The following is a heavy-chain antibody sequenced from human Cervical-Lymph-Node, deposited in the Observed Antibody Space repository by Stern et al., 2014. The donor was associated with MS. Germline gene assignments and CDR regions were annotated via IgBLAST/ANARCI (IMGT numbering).Heavy chain of an antibody. V-gene: IGHV1-2*02. CDR1: GYSFTAYF. Sequence: QMQLVQSGAEVKKPGASVKVSCKASGYSFTAYFIHWVRQAPGQGLEGMGWISTDTGGANSAQRLQGRVTMTRDTSISTTYMELSRLRSDDTAVDYCARDRGSHSDYGGQGTLVTVSS. CDR3: ARDRGSHSDY. D-gene: IGHD1-26*01. J-gene: IGHJ4*02. CDR2: ISTDTGGA.